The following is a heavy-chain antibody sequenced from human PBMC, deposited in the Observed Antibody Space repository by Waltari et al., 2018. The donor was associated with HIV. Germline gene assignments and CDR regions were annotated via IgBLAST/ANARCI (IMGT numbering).Heavy chain of an antibody. CDR3: ARGDYVWGSYRSLYYFDY. CDR2: IYYSGST. CDR1: GGSISSSY. V-gene: IGHV4-59*01. Sequence: QVQLQESGPGLVKPSETLSLTCTVSGGSISSSYWSWIRQPPGTGLEWIGYIYYSGSTNYNPSLKSRVTISVDTSKNQFSLKLSSVTAADTAVYYCARGDYVWGSYRSLYYFDYWGQGTLVTVSS. D-gene: IGHD3-16*02. J-gene: IGHJ4*02.